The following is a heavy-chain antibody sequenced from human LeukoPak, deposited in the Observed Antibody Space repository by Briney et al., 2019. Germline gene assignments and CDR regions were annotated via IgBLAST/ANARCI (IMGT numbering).Heavy chain of an antibody. V-gene: IGHV5-10-1*01. D-gene: IGHD3-22*01. CDR2: IDPSDSYT. CDR1: GYXFTTYW. CDR3: ARHYYDILSAFDI. Sequence: GESLKISCNGSGYXFTTYWISWVRQMPGKGLEWMGRIDPSDSYTKYSPSFQGHVTISADKSISTAYLQWSRLKASDTAMYYCARHYYDILSAFDIWGQGTMVTVSS. J-gene: IGHJ3*02.